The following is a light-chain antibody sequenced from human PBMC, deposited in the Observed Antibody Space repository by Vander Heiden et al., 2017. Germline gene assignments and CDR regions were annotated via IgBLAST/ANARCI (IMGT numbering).Light chain of an antibody. Sequence: QSALTQPRSVSASPGQSVTISCTGTSSDVGGYNYVSWYQQHPGKAPKLMIYDVNKRPSGVPDRFSGSKSDNTASLTISGLQAEDEADYYCCSYAGSFRVFGTGTKVTVL. CDR1: SSDVGGYNY. J-gene: IGLJ1*01. V-gene: IGLV2-11*01. CDR2: DVN. CDR3: CSYAGSFRV.